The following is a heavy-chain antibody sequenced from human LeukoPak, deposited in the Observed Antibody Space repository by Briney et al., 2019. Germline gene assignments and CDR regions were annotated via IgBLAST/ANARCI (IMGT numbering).Heavy chain of an antibody. CDR3: ARDGSTGWHYFEY. Sequence: GRSLRLSCVGSGFTFSTHGMHWVRQAPGKGLEWVAVISFDEANTYYADSVKGRFTISRDNSKNTLYLQMVSPRGDDTAVYYCARDGSTGWHYFEYWGQGTLVTVSS. V-gene: IGHV3-30-3*01. CDR2: ISFDEANT. J-gene: IGHJ4*02. CDR1: GFTFSTHG. D-gene: IGHD6-19*01.